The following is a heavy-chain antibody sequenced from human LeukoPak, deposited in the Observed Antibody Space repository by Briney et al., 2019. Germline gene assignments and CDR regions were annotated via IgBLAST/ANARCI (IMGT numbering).Heavy chain of an antibody. Sequence: PSETLSLTCTVSGGSISSSSYYWGWIRQPPGKGLEWIGSIYYSGSTYYNPSLKSRVTISVDTSKNQFSLKLSSVTAADTAVYYCASPYCSSTSCYPGSNWFDPWGQGTLVTVSS. D-gene: IGHD2-2*01. CDR1: GGSISSSSYY. CDR2: IYYSGST. J-gene: IGHJ5*02. CDR3: ASPYCSSTSCYPGSNWFDP. V-gene: IGHV4-39*01.